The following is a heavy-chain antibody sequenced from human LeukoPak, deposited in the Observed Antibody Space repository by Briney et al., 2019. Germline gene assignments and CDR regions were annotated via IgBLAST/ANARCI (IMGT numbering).Heavy chain of an antibody. Sequence: SETLSLTGTVSGGSISSYYWSWIRQPPGKGLEWIGYIYYSGSTNYNPSLKSRVSISVDTSKNQFSLKLSSVTAADTAVYYCARGNYDSSGYYQNYFDYWGQGTLVTVSS. CDR2: IYYSGST. CDR3: ARGNYDSSGYYQNYFDY. CDR1: GGSISSYY. D-gene: IGHD3-22*01. J-gene: IGHJ4*02. V-gene: IGHV4-59*01.